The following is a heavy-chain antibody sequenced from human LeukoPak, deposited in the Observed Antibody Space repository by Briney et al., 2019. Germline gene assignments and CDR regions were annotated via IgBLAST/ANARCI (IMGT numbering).Heavy chain of an antibody. CDR1: GLNFSNNC. CDR2: INTGGSAT. D-gene: IGHD6-13*01. V-gene: IGHV3-74*01. Sequence: PGRSLRLSHAVSGLNFSNNCIHGVRQSPEKPLVGVSLINTGGSATTYGDSAKGRFTVSRDNDKNTLFLDMNSLRVEDTAVCYCARGTAATAGVDYWGQGTLVTVSS. CDR3: ARGTAATAGVDY. J-gene: IGHJ4*02.